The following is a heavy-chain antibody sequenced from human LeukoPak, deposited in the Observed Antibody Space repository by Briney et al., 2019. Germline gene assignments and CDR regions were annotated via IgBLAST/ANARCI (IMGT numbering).Heavy chain of an antibody. CDR1: GFTFSSYG. CDR3: ARDGVVVVPAAMGEDCYYYMDV. CDR2: ISYDGSNK. D-gene: IGHD2-2*01. J-gene: IGHJ6*03. V-gene: IGHV3-30*03. Sequence: PGGSLRLSCTASGFTFSSYGMHWVRQAPGKGLEWVAVISYDGSNKYYADSVKGRFTISRDNSKNTLYLQMNSLRAEDTAVYYCARDGVVVVPAAMGEDCYYYMDVWGKGTTVTVSS.